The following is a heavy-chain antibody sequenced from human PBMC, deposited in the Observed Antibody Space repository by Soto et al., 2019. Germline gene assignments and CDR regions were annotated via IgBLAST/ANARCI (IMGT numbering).Heavy chain of an antibody. V-gene: IGHV4-34*01. Sequence: LSLTCAVYGGSFSAYSWSWIRQTPGKGLEWIGEINHFGSTNYNPSLKSRVTISVDTSKKRFSLKLNSVTAADTAVYYCARTSQWLRLGGFDYWGQGTLVTVSS. CDR3: ARTSQWLRLGGFDY. D-gene: IGHD5-12*01. J-gene: IGHJ4*02. CDR1: GGSFSAYS. CDR2: INHFGST.